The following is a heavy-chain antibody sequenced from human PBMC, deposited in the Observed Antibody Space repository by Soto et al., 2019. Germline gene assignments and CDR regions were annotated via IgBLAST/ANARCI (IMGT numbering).Heavy chain of an antibody. V-gene: IGHV4-4*07. J-gene: IGHJ4*02. CDR3: ARRRDWAYFFDY. Sequence: QVQLHESGPGLVKPSGTLSLTCSVSDDSFSDYYWNWIRQPAGKGLEWIGRVYASGSTDYNPSLKGRLTMSVDTSKKQFSLNLTSVTAADTAVYYCARRRDWAYFFDYWGQGTLVTVSA. D-gene: IGHD2-21*01. CDR2: VYASGST. CDR1: DDSFSDYY.